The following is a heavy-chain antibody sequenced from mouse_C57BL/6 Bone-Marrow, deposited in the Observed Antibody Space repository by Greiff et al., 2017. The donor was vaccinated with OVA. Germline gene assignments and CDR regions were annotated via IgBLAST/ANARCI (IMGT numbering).Heavy chain of an antibody. D-gene: IGHD1-1*01. CDR3: ARGNSDSSRGTWFAY. V-gene: IGHV5-17*01. Sequence: EVMLVESGGGLVKPGGSLKLSCAASGFTFSDYGMHWVRPAPEKGLEWVAYISSGSSTIYYADTVKGRFTISRDNAKNTLFLQMTSLRSEDTAMYYCARGNSDSSRGTWFAYWGQGTLVTVSA. CDR2: ISSGSSTI. CDR1: GFTFSDYG. J-gene: IGHJ3*01.